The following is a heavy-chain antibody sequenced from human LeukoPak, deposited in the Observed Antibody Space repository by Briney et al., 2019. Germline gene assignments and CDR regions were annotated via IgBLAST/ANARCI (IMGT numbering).Heavy chain of an antibody. J-gene: IGHJ4*02. Sequence: GGSLRLSCAASGFTFSSYSMNWVRQAPGKGLEWVSYISSSSSTIYYADSVKGRFTISRDNAKNSLYLQMNSLRAEDTAVYYCARDVSTVSPYCFDFWGQGTLVTVSS. CDR1: GFTFSSYS. CDR2: ISSSSSTI. D-gene: IGHD4-4*01. CDR3: ARDVSTVSPYCFDF. V-gene: IGHV3-48*01.